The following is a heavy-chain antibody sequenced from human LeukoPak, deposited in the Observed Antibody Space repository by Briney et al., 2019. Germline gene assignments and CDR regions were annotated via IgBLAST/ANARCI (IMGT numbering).Heavy chain of an antibody. D-gene: IGHD3-16*01. CDR2: ISDVVAHT. Sequence: GESLRLSCAASGFIFRNFGMSWIRQATGKGLEWVSHISDVVAHTWYAHSVKGRYIISRDNSNNRVFLQMNSLRPEDTALYYCAKDNYGGVYASWGQGTLVTVSS. CDR3: AKDNYGGVYAS. J-gene: IGHJ5*02. V-gene: IGHV3-23*01. CDR1: GFIFRNFG.